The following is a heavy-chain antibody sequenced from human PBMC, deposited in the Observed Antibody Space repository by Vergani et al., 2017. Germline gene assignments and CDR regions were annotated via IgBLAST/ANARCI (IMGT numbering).Heavy chain of an antibody. CDR2: MNPNSGNT. V-gene: IGHV1-8*01. Sequence: QVQLVQSGAEVKKPGASVTVSCKASGYTFTSYDIHWVRQATGQGLEWMGWMNPNSGNTGYAQKFQGRVTMTRNTSISTAYMELSSLRSEDTAVYYCARGPGWSHYYYDYMDVWGKGTTVTVSS. J-gene: IGHJ6*03. D-gene: IGHD6-19*01. CDR1: GYTFTSYD. CDR3: ARGPGWSHYYYDYMDV.